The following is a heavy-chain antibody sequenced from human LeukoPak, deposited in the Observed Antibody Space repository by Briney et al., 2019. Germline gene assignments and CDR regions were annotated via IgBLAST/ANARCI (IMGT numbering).Heavy chain of an antibody. Sequence: ASVKVSCKASGGTFSSYAISWVRQAPGQGLEWMRGIIPILGTANYAQKFQGRVTITADESTSTAYMELSSLRSEDTAVYYCARSPLAYCGGDCYPYYFDYWGQGTQVTVSS. J-gene: IGHJ4*02. CDR3: ARSPLAYCGGDCYPYYFDY. CDR1: GGTFSSYA. CDR2: IIPILGTA. D-gene: IGHD2-21*02. V-gene: IGHV1-69*01.